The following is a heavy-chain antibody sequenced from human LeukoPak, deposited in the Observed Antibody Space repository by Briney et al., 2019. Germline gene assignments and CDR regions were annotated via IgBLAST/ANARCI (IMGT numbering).Heavy chain of an antibody. J-gene: IGHJ5*02. CDR3: ARQRASGTWWFDP. CDR2: ISYNGDS. CDR1: GASIRSDF. D-gene: IGHD1/OR15-1a*01. Sequence: SETLSLTCSVSGASIRSDFWSWIRQSPGKGLEWIGYISYNGDSDRNPSLKSRVTISLDMSKSQFSLRVRSVTAADSAVYYCARQRASGTWWFDPWGQGTLVTVSS. V-gene: IGHV4-59*08.